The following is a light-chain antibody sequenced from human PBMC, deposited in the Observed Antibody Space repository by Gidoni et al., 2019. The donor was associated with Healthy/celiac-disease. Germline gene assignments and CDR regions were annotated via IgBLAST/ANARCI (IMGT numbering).Light chain of an antibody. Sequence: EIVLTHSPATLSLSPGDRATLSCGASQSVSSSYLAWYQQKPRLAPRLLIYDASSRATGIPDRFSGSGSGTDFTLTISRLEPEDFVVYYCQQYGSSPPVTFGQGTKLEIK. J-gene: IGKJ2*01. V-gene: IGKV3D-20*01. CDR3: QQYGSSPPVT. CDR2: DAS. CDR1: QSVSSSY.